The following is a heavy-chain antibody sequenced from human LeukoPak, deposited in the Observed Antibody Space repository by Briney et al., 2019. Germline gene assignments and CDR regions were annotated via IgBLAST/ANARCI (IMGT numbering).Heavy chain of an antibody. J-gene: IGHJ3*02. D-gene: IGHD2-15*01. CDR3: ARGRYCSADICSGGDAFDI. CDR1: GGSINNYY. CDR2: IYTRGST. V-gene: IGHV4-4*07. Sequence: PSETLSLTCTVSGGSINNYYWSWIRQPAGKGLEWIGRIYTRGSTNYNPSLKSRVTMSVDTSKNQFSLKLSSVTAAVTAVYYCARGRYCSADICSGGDAFDIRGQGTMASVSS.